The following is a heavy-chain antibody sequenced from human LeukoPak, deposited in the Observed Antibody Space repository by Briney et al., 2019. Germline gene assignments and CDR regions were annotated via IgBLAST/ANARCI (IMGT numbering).Heavy chain of an antibody. Sequence: GGSLRLSCTASGFTFSGAWMTWVRQAPGKGLEWVANIREDGTEKNYVDSVKGRFTISRDNAKNSLYLQMDGLRAEDTAVYYCARYDYGDYEDYFYYMDVWGKGTAVSVSS. V-gene: IGHV3-7*01. CDR3: ARYDYGDYEDYFYYMDV. D-gene: IGHD4-17*01. J-gene: IGHJ6*03. CDR2: IREDGTEK. CDR1: GFTFSGAW.